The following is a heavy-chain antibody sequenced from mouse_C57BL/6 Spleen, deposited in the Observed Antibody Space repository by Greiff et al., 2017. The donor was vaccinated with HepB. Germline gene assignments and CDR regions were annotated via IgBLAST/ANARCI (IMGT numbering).Heavy chain of an antibody. CDR1: GYTFTSYW. D-gene: IGHD1-1*01. V-gene: IGHV1-50*01. CDR3: ARAITTVVSYNY. J-gene: IGHJ4*01. CDR2: IDPSDSYT. Sequence: QVQLQQSGAELVKPGASVKLSCKASGYTFTSYWMQWVKQRPGQGLEWIGEIDPSDSYTNYNQKFKGKATLTVDTSSSTAYMQLSSLTSEDSAVYYCARAITTVVSYNYWGQGTSVTVSS.